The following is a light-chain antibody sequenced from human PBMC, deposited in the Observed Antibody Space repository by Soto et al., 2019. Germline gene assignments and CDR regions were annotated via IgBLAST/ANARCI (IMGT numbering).Light chain of an antibody. Sequence: QSALTQPRSVSGSPGQSVTISCTGTSSDVGGYKYVSWYQQHPGKAPKLMIFDVTKRPSGVPDRFSGSRSGNTASLTISGLQAEDEADYYCCSYAGSYPLWVFGGGTKLTVL. CDR1: SSDVGGYKY. J-gene: IGLJ3*02. CDR2: DVT. V-gene: IGLV2-11*01. CDR3: CSYAGSYPLWV.